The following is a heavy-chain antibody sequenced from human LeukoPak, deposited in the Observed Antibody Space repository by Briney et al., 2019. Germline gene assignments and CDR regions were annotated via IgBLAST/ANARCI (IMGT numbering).Heavy chain of an antibody. D-gene: IGHD1-26*01. CDR2: INHSRST. J-gene: IGHJ4*02. V-gene: IGHV4-34*01. CDR1: GGSFSPYY. CDR3: ARMPREWEGATEFDY. Sequence: KASETLSLTCAVYGGSFSPYYWSWIRQSPDKGLEWIGEINHSRSTNYNPSLKSRVTISVDTSKNQFSLRLSSVTAADTAVYYCARMPREWEGATEFDYWGQGTLVTVSS.